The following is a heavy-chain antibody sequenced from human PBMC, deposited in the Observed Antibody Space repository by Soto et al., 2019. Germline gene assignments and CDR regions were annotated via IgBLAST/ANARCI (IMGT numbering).Heavy chain of an antibody. CDR2: IYYSGST. V-gene: IGHV4-31*03. CDR3: ARVKQQLVPYYYYYMDV. CDR1: GGSISSGGYY. D-gene: IGHD6-13*01. J-gene: IGHJ6*03. Sequence: QVQLQESGPGLVKPSQTLSLTCTVSGGSISSGGYYWSWIRQHPGKGLEWIGYIYYSGSTYYNPSRKSRVTISVDTSKNQCALKLSSVTAADTAVYYCARVKQQLVPYYYYYMDVWGKGTTVTVSS.